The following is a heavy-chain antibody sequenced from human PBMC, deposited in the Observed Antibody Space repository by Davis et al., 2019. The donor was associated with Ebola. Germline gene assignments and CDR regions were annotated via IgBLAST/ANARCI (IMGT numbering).Heavy chain of an antibody. CDR1: GYTFTSYA. Sequence: AASVKVSCKASGYTFTSYAMHWVRQAPGQRLEWMGWINTNTGNPTYAQGFTGRFVFSLDTSVSTAYLQISSLKAEDTAVYYCARLRGVVGAGHAFDIWGQGTMVTVSS. CDR3: ARLRGVVGAGHAFDI. D-gene: IGHD1-26*01. J-gene: IGHJ3*02. V-gene: IGHV7-4-1*02. CDR2: INTNTGNP.